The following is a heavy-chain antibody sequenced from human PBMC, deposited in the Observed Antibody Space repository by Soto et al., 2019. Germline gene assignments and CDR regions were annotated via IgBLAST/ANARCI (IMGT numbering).Heavy chain of an antibody. V-gene: IGHV3-49*04. J-gene: IGHJ4*02. D-gene: IGHD1-1*01. CDR1: GFTFSSYW. CDR3: TRDYLGQLPD. CDR2: IRTKTYGETT. Sequence: PGGSLRLSCAASGFTFSSYWMSWVRQAPGKGLEWVGYIRTKTYGETTTYAASVQDRFTISRDDSKNIAYLQMSSLKTEDTAVYYCTRDYLGQLPDWGQGTLVTVSS.